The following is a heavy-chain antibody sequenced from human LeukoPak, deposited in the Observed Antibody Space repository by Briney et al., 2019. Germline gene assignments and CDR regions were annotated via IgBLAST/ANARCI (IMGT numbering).Heavy chain of an antibody. D-gene: IGHD5-24*01. CDR1: GFTFSSYS. CDR2: ISGSGGST. Sequence: GGSLRLSCAASGFTFSSYSMNWVRQAPGKGLEWVSAISGSGGSTYYADSVKGRFTISRDNSKNTLYLQMNSLRAEDTAVYYCAKRWDYYYYMDVWDKGTTVTVSS. J-gene: IGHJ6*03. CDR3: AKRWDYYYYMDV. V-gene: IGHV3-23*01.